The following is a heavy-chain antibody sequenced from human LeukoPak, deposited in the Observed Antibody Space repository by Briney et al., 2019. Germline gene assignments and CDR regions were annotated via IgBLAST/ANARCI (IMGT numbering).Heavy chain of an antibody. Sequence: GGSLRLSCVASGFTFSSFAMCWVRQAPGKGLEWISYIDISSSSTYYADSVKGRFTISRDNAKNSLYLQMSSLRAEDTALYYCARGXXLFDPWGQGTLVTVSS. CDR1: GFTFSSFA. CDR2: IDISSSST. V-gene: IGHV3-48*01. CDR3: ARGXXLFDP. J-gene: IGHJ5*02.